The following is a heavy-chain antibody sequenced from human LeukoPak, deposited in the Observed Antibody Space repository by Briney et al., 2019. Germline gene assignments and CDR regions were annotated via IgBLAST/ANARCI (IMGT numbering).Heavy chain of an antibody. V-gene: IGHV3-64*01. CDR2: ISGDGGST. D-gene: IGHD2-2*01. J-gene: IGHJ4*02. CDR1: GFAFNTYS. CDR3: AREQPAGSTDY. Sequence: PGGSLRLSCAASGFAFNTYSMHWVRQAPGKGLECVSAISGDGGSTYYANSVKGRFTISRDNSKNTLYLQMGSLRPDDTALHYCAREQPAGSTDYWGQGTLVTVSS.